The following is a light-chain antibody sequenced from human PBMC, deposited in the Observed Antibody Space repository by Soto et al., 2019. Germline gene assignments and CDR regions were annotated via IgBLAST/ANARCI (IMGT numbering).Light chain of an antibody. CDR2: GAS. Sequence: EIVLTQSPGTLSLSPGERATLSCRASQSVSSNYLAWYQQKPGQAPRLLIYGASTRATGIPDRFSGSGSGTEFTLTISSLQSEDFAVYYCQQYDNWPRWTFGQGTKVDIK. J-gene: IGKJ1*01. V-gene: IGKV3-20*01. CDR1: QSVSSNY. CDR3: QQYDNWPRWT.